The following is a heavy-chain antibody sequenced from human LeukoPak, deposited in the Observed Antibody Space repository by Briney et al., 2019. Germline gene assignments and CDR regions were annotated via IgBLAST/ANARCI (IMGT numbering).Heavy chain of an antibody. CDR3: ARSPMRDGYNFDI. J-gene: IGHJ3*02. CDR1: GGSFSGYY. V-gene: IGHV4-34*01. CDR2: INHSGST. Sequence: SETLSLTCAVYGGSFSGYYWSWIRQPPGKGLEWIGEINHSGSTNYNPSLKSRVTISVDTSKNQFSLKLSSVTAADTAVYYCARSPMRDGYNFDIWGQGTMVTVSS. D-gene: IGHD5-24*01.